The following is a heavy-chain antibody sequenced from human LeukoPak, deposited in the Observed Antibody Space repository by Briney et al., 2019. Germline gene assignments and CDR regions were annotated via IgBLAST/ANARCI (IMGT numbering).Heavy chain of an antibody. Sequence: PSETLSLTCAVSGFSISSGYFWAWVRRPPGKGPEWIGSIYHSGTTYYSPSLKSRVTMSVDTSKNQFSLKLNSVTAADTAMYYCARDLRVVPAASAFDIWGQGTMVTVSS. J-gene: IGHJ3*02. CDR1: GFSISSGYF. V-gene: IGHV4-38-2*02. CDR2: IYHSGTT. D-gene: IGHD2-2*01. CDR3: ARDLRVVPAASAFDI.